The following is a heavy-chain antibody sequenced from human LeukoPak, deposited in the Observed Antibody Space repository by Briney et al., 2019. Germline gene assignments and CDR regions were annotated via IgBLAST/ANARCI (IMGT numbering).Heavy chain of an antibody. J-gene: IGHJ4*02. Sequence: PGGSLRLSCAASGFTFSSYGMHWVRQAPGKGLEWVAVISYDGSNKYYADSVKGRFTISRDNSKNTLYLQMNSLRAEDTAVYYCARHVVAVGFDYWGRGTLVTVSS. CDR1: GFTFSSYG. V-gene: IGHV3-30*03. CDR3: ARHVVAVGFDY. CDR2: ISYDGSNK. D-gene: IGHD3-22*01.